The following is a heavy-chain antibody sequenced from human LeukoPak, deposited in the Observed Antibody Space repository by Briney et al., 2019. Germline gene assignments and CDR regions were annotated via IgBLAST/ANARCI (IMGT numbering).Heavy chain of an antibody. CDR2: IYSTART. CDR3: ATRAGYGYMDV. CDR1: GGSTSSNY. V-gene: IGHV4-4*09. D-gene: IGHD5-24*01. J-gene: IGHJ6*03. Sequence: SETLSLTCTVSGGSTSSNYWSWIRQPPGRGLEWIWYIYSTARTNYNPSLRSRVSMSIDASKNQFYLKLSSVTAADTAVYYCATRAGYGYMDVWGKGTTVTVSS.